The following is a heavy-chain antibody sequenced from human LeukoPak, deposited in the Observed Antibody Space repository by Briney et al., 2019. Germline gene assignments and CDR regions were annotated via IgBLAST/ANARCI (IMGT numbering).Heavy chain of an antibody. CDR1: GGSFSGYY. D-gene: IGHD6-19*01. Sequence: PSETLSLTCAVYGGSFSGYYWSWIRQPPGKGLEWIGSIYYSGSTYYNPSLKSRVTISVDTSKNQFSLKLSSVTAADTAVYYCARLIASYSSGWYYFDYWGQGTLVTVSS. V-gene: IGHV4-34*01. J-gene: IGHJ4*02. CDR3: ARLIASYSSGWYYFDY. CDR2: IYYSGST.